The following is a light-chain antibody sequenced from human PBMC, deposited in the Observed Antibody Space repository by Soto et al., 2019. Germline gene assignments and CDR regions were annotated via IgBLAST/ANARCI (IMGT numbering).Light chain of an antibody. CDR1: HSISTN. V-gene: IGKV3-15*01. Sequence: EISMTQSPATLSVSPGEGATLSYRTSHSISTNLAWYQHKRGQSPRLLVYGASTRATGVPARFSGSGSGAEFTLSISSLQSEDFAVYYCQQYNSWPTFGGGTKVEIK. CDR3: QQYNSWPT. J-gene: IGKJ4*01. CDR2: GAS.